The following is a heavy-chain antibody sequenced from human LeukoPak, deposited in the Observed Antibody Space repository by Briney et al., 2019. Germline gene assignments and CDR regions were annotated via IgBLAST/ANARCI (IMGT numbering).Heavy chain of an antibody. CDR2: ISGSGIGGRT. J-gene: IGHJ4*02. CDR3: ARSYSYSSGSYYDY. V-gene: IGHV3-23*01. D-gene: IGHD3-10*01. CDR1: GFTFSSYA. Sequence: PGGSLRLSCAASGFTFSSYAMSWFRQAPGKGLEWVSGISGSGIGGRTHYADSVKGRFTISRDNSKNTLYLQMNSLRAEDTAVYYCARSYSYSSGSYYDYWGQGTLVTVSS.